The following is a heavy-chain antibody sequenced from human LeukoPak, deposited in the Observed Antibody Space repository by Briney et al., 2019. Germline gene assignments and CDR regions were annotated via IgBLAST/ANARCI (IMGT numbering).Heavy chain of an antibody. V-gene: IGHV1-58*02. CDR1: GFTFTSSA. Sequence: GASVKVSCKASGFTFTSSAMQLVRQARGQRLEWIGWTVVGSGNTNYAQKFQERVTITRDMSTSTAYMELSSLRSEDTAVYYCAAEFWSGYYTGMGAFDIWGQGTMVTVSS. D-gene: IGHD3-3*01. CDR2: TVVGSGNT. J-gene: IGHJ3*02. CDR3: AAEFWSGYYTGMGAFDI.